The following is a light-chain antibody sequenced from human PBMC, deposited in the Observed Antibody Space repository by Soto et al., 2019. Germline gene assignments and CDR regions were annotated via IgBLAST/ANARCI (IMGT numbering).Light chain of an antibody. Sequence: QSALTQPASVSGSPGQSITISCTGTSSDVGGYNYVSWYQQHPGKAPKLMTSDVSNRPSGVSYRFSGSKSGTTASLTISGLQTEDEADYYCSSYTTSSTYVFGTGTKLTVL. J-gene: IGLJ1*01. CDR2: DVS. CDR1: SSDVGGYNY. V-gene: IGLV2-14*03. CDR3: SSYTTSSTYV.